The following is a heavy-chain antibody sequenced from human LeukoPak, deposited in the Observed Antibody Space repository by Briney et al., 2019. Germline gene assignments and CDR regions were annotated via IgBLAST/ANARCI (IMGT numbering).Heavy chain of an antibody. CDR2: IYYSGST. V-gene: IGHV4-39*01. D-gene: IGHD3-22*01. CDR3: ARHNRITMIVVPHGAFDI. Sequence: PSETLSLTCTVSGGSISSSSYYWGWIRQPPGKGLEWIGSIYYSGSTYYNPSLKSRVTISVDTSKNQFSLKLSSVTAADTAVYYCARHNRITMIVVPHGAFDIWGQGTMVTVSS. CDR1: GGSISSSSYY. J-gene: IGHJ3*02.